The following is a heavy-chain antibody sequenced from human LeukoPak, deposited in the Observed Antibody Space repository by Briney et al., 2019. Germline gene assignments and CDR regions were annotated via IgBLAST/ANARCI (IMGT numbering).Heavy chain of an antibody. Sequence: GGSLRLSCAASGFTFSSYTMHWVRQAPGKGLEWVAVISYDGSDKYYSDSVKGRFTISRDNSKNTLYLQMNSLRAEDTAVYYCARNQFGYSYYYGMDVWGQGTTVTVSS. V-gene: IGHV3-30*04. J-gene: IGHJ6*02. CDR2: ISYDGSDK. D-gene: IGHD5-18*01. CDR3: ARNQFGYSYYYGMDV. CDR1: GFTFSSYT.